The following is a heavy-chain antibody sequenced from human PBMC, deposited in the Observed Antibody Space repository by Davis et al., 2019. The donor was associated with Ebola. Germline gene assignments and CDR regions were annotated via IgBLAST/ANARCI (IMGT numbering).Heavy chain of an antibody. J-gene: IGHJ6*02. CDR3: ARGRYCSSTSCPYYYYGMDV. V-gene: IGHV3-33*01. D-gene: IGHD2-2*01. Sequence: PGGSLRLSCAASGFTFSSYGMHWVRQAPGKGLAWVAVIWYDGSNKYYADSVKGRFTISRDNSKNTLYMQMNSLRVEDTAVYYCARGRYCSSTSCPYYYYGMDVWGQGTTVTVSS. CDR2: IWYDGSNK. CDR1: GFTFSSYG.